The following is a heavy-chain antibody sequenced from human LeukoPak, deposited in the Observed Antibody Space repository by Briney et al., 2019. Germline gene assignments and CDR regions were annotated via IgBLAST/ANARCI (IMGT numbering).Heavy chain of an antibody. Sequence: GGSLRLSCAPSGFTSSGYAMSGVRQAPGKGLEWVSAISGSGGSRYYADSVKGRFTISRDNSKNTVYLQMNSLRAEDAAVYYCAKTPDLTGYSSSWYTDWGQGTLVTVSS. CDR2: ISGSGGSR. CDR3: AKTPDLTGYSSSWYTD. CDR1: GFTSSGYA. J-gene: IGHJ4*02. V-gene: IGHV3-23*01. D-gene: IGHD6-13*01.